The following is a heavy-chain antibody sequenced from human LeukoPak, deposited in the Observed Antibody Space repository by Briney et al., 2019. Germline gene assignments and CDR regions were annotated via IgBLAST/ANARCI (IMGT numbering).Heavy chain of an antibody. CDR1: GSNISDFW. CDR2: IKEDGTEK. J-gene: IGHJ4*02. Sequence: PGGSLRLSCAASGSNISDFWMTWVRQAPGKGLEWVANIKEDGTEKHLVDSVKGRFTISRDNTKNLLYLQMNSLRGDDTATYYCVRESRPGGAMGLYHNFDYWGQGTLVAVSS. D-gene: IGHD3-16*01. CDR3: VRESRPGGAMGLYHNFDY. V-gene: IGHV3-7*01.